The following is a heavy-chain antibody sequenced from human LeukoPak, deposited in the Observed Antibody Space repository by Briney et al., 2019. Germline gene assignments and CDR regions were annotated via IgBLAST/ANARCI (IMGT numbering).Heavy chain of an antibody. Sequence: GASVKVSCKASGYTFTNHYMHWVRQAPGQGLEWMGILNPNDGHTTYAQMFQGRVTMTRGTSSNTVYMELSSLRYEDTAVYFCARLSSGSYTRGTFDIWGQGTLVTVSS. CDR2: LNPNDGHT. J-gene: IGHJ3*02. D-gene: IGHD1-26*01. CDR1: GYTFTNHY. CDR3: ARLSSGSYTRGTFDI. V-gene: IGHV1-46*01.